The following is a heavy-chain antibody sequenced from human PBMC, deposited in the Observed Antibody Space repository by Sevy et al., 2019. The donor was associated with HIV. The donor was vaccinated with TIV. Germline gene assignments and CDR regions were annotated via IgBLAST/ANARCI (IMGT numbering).Heavy chain of an antibody. CDR3: AKDRTSYSSGWHYFDY. J-gene: IGHJ4*02. CDR2: ISWNSGSI. Sequence: LRLSCAASGFTFDDYAMHWVRQAPGKGLEWVSGISWNSGSIGYADSVKGRFTISRDNAKNALYLQMNSLRAEDTALYYCAKDRTSYSSGWHYFDYWGQGTRVTVSS. D-gene: IGHD6-19*01. V-gene: IGHV3-9*01. CDR1: GFTFDDYA.